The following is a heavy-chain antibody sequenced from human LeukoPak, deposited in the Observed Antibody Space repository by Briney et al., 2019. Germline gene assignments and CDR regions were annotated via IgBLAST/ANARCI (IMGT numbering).Heavy chain of an antibody. V-gene: IGHV4-39*01. CDR2: IYYSGST. D-gene: IGHD5-12*01. Sequence: SETLSLTCTVSGGSISSSSYYWGWIRQPPGKGLEWIGSIYYSGSTYYNPSLKSRVTISVDTSKNQFSLKLSSVTAADTAVYYCARRGVYSGYEVFDYWGQGTLVTVSS. CDR1: GGSISSSSYY. CDR3: ARRGVYSGYEVFDY. J-gene: IGHJ4*02.